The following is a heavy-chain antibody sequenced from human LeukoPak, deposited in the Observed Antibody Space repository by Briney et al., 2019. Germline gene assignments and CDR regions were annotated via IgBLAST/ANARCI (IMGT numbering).Heavy chain of an antibody. CDR2: IYTSGST. J-gene: IGHJ4*02. V-gene: IGHV4-4*08. CDR1: GGSISSYY. Sequence: SETLSLTCTVSGGSISSYYWSWIRQPPGKGLEWIGHIYTSGSTNYNPSLKSRVTVSVDTSKNQFSLNLSSVTAADTAVYYCARDLGTYGYIDSWGQGTLVTVSS. CDR3: ARDLGTYGYIDS. D-gene: IGHD3-16*01.